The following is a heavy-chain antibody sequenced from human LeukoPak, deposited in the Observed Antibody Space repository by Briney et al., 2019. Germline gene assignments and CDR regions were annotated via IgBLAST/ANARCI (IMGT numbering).Heavy chain of an antibody. J-gene: IGHJ6*02. Sequence: SETLSLTCAVSGGSISSHYWSWVRQPPGKGLEWIGYIYYSGGTNHNPSLESRVTISIDTSKKQFSLRLRSVTAADTAVYYFARHSLGVISNYFYFYAMDVWGQGTTVTVSS. CDR1: GGSISSHY. CDR3: ARHSLGVISNYFYFYAMDV. V-gene: IGHV4-59*08. CDR2: IYYSGGT. D-gene: IGHD2-21*01.